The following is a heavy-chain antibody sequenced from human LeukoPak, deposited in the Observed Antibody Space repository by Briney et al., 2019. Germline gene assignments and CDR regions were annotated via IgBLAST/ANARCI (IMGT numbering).Heavy chain of an antibody. CDR3: AKGPTRQGYCSTTSCRDYYFDY. CDR1: GFTFITYA. Sequence: GGSLRLSCAASGFTFITYAMSWVRQAPGKGLEWVSAISASGGSTYYADSVKGRFTISRDNSKDTLYLQMNSLRAEDTALYYCAKGPTRQGYCSTTSCRDYYFDYWGQGTLVTVSS. J-gene: IGHJ4*02. D-gene: IGHD2-2*01. CDR2: ISASGGST. V-gene: IGHV3-23*01.